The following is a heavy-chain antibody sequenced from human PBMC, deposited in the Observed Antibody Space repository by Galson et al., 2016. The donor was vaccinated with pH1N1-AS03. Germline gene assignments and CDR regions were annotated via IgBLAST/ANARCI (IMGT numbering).Heavy chain of an antibody. V-gene: IGHV2-5*04. D-gene: IGHD3-3*01. CDR1: GFSLTTRGVG. CDR3: ERVRRLWSGFDT. CDR2: IYWTKGK. Sequence: PALVKPTQTLTLTCTFSGFSLTTRGVGVGWIRQPPGKALEWLALIYWTKGKPYSPSLQRRLAITIDTTKNPVLLPMTNMDPVDTGTYSCERVRRLWSGFDTWGQGTLVTVSS. J-gene: IGHJ4*02.